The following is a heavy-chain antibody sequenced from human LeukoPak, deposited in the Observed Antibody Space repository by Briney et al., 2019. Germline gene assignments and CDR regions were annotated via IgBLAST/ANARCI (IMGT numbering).Heavy chain of an antibody. D-gene: IGHD3-10*01. CDR2: IRYDGTNK. Sequence: GGSLRLSCAASGFTFSSYGMHWVRQAPGKGLEWVAFIRYDGTNKYYADSVKGRFTISRDNYKNTLYLKMNNLRAEDTAVYYCAKDGVPSRWFGRNHFDYWGQGTLVTVSS. CDR3: AKDGVPSRWFGRNHFDY. V-gene: IGHV3-30*02. CDR1: GFTFSSYG. J-gene: IGHJ4*02.